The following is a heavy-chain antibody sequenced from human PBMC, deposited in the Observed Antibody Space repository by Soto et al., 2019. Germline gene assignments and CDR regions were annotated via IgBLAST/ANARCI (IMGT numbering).Heavy chain of an antibody. CDR3: AKGPMVRGVIIYYGMDV. Sequence: PGGSLRLSCAASGFTFSSYAMSWVRQAPGKGLEWVSAISGSGGSTYYADSVKGRFTISRDNSKNTLYLQMNSLRAEDTAVYYCAKGPMVRGVIIYYGMDVWGQGTTVTVSS. CDR1: GFTFSSYA. CDR2: ISGSGGST. V-gene: IGHV3-23*01. D-gene: IGHD3-10*01. J-gene: IGHJ6*02.